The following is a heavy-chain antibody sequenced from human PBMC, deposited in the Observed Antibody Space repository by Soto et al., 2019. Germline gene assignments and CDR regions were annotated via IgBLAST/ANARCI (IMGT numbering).Heavy chain of an antibody. J-gene: IGHJ4*02. D-gene: IGHD6-13*01. CDR2: IIPIFGTA. Sequence: GASVKVSCKASGGTFSSYAISWVRQAPGQGLEWMGGIIPIFGTANYAQKLQGRVTMTTDTSTSIAYMELRSLRSDDTAVYYCARDAPTIAAQDDYWGQGTLVTVSS. CDR1: GGTFSSYA. V-gene: IGHV1-69*05. CDR3: ARDAPTIAAQDDY.